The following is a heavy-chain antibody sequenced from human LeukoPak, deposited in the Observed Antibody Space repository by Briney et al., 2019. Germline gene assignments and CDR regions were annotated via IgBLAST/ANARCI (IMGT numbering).Heavy chain of an antibody. Sequence: NASETLSLTCAVYGGSFSGYYWSWIRQPPGKGLEWIGEINHSGSTNYNPSLKSRVTISVDTSKNQFSLQLNSVTPEDTAVYYCARGVSEYYDSSGYYAPDGFDPWGQGTLVTVSS. J-gene: IGHJ5*02. CDR3: ARGVSEYYDSSGYYAPDGFDP. CDR2: INHSGST. CDR1: GGSFSGYY. V-gene: IGHV4-34*01. D-gene: IGHD3-22*01.